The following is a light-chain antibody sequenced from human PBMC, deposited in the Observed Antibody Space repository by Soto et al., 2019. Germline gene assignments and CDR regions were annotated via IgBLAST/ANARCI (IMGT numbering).Light chain of an antibody. CDR1: SSNIGAGYD. J-gene: IGLJ2*01. Sequence: QSVLTQPPSVSGVPGQRVTISCTGSSSNIGAGYDEHWYQQLPGTAPKLLIYGHSNRPSGVPDRFSGSRSGTSASLAITGLQAEDEADDYCQSYDSSLSGSVLFGGGTQLTVL. CDR2: GHS. CDR3: QSYDSSLSGSVL. V-gene: IGLV1-40*01.